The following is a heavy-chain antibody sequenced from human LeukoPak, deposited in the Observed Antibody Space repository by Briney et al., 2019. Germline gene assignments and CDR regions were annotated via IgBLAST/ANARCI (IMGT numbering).Heavy chain of an antibody. D-gene: IGHD3-9*01. CDR3: AREQRMYYDILTGYYHPNYFDY. Sequence: SETLSLTCTVSGGSISSYYWSWIRQPAGKGLEWIGRIYTSGSTNYNPSLKSRVTISVDTSKNQFSLKLSSVTAADTAVYYCAREQRMYYDILTGYYHPNYFDYWGQGTLVTVSS. CDR2: IYTSGST. J-gene: IGHJ4*02. V-gene: IGHV4-4*07. CDR1: GGSISSYY.